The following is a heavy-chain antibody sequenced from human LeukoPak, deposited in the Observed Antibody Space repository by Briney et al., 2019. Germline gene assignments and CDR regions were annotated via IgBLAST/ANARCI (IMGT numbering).Heavy chain of an antibody. CDR3: AKAALRYQLLSSLDY. V-gene: IGHV3-23*01. CDR1: GFTFSSYA. CDR2: ISGSGSST. Sequence: PGGSLRLSCAASGFTFSSYAMNWARQAPGKGLEWVSSISGSGSSTYYADSVKGRFTLSIDNSKNTLYLQMNSLRAEDTAIYYCAKAALRYQLLSSLDYWGQGTLVSVSS. J-gene: IGHJ4*02. D-gene: IGHD2-2*01.